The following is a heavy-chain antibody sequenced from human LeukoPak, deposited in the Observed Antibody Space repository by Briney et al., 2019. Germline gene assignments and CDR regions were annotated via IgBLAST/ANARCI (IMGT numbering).Heavy chain of an antibody. CDR2: ISYDGSNK. CDR1: GFTFSSYA. J-gene: IGHJ4*02. D-gene: IGHD6-19*01. CDR3: ARGGIAVAGVGGVY. Sequence: GGSLRLSCAASGFTFSSYAMHWVRQAPGKGLEWVAVISYDGSNKYYADSVKGRFTISRDNSKNTLYLQMNSLRAEDTAVYYCARGGIAVAGVGGVYWGQGTLVTVPS. V-gene: IGHV3-30-3*01.